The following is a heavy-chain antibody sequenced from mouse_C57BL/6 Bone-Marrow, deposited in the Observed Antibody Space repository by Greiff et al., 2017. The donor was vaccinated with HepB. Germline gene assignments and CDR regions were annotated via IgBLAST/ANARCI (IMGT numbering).Heavy chain of an antibody. J-gene: IGHJ4*01. CDR2: IDPSDSYT. CDR1: GYTFTSYW. Sequence: QVQLKQPGAELVKPGASVKLSCKASGYTFTSYWMQWVKQRPGQGLEWIGEIDPSDSYTNYNQKFKGKATLTVDTSSSTAYMQLSSLTSEDSAVYYCARLPSYYYAMDYWGQGTSVTVSS. V-gene: IGHV1-50*01. CDR3: ARLPSYYYAMDY. D-gene: IGHD5-5*01.